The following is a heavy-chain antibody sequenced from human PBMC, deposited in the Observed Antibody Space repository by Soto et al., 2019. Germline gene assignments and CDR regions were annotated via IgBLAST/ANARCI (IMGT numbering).Heavy chain of an antibody. D-gene: IGHD3-10*01. Sequence: EVQLVESGGGLVQPAGSLRLSCAASGFTLSGRSMHWVRQAPGKGLVWVSGIDNAGTDSTYADSVKGRFTSSRDNAKNMLYLQMYKLRIEDTTVYYCARGWFGPDVWGKGNTVTVSS. J-gene: IGHJ6*04. CDR1: GFTLSGRS. CDR3: ARGWFGPDV. V-gene: IGHV3-74*01. CDR2: IDNAGTDS.